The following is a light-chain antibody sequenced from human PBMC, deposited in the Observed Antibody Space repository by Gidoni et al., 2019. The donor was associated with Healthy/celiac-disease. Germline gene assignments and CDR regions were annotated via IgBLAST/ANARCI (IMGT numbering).Light chain of an antibody. CDR1: QSVSSSY. CDR2: GAS. J-gene: IGKJ2*01. V-gene: IGKV3-20*01. Sequence: GTLSLSPGERATLSCRASQSVSSSYLAWYQQKPGQAPRLLIYGASSRATGIPDRFSGSGSGTDFTLTISRLEPEDFAVYYCQQYGSSPYTFGQGTKLEIK. CDR3: QQYGSSPYT.